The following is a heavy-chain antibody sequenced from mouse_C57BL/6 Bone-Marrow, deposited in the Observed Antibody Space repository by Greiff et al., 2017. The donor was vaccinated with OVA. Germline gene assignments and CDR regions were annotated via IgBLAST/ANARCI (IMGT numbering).Heavy chain of an antibody. Sequence: EVHLVESGGGLVKPGGSLKLSCAASGFTFSSYAMSWVRQTPEKRLEWVATISDGGSYTYYPDNVKGRFTISRDNAKNNLYLQMSHLKSEDTAMYYCARDAGQGFAYWGQGTLVTVSA. CDR1: GFTFSSYA. CDR3: ARDAGQGFAY. V-gene: IGHV5-4*01. CDR2: ISDGGSYT. J-gene: IGHJ3*01. D-gene: IGHD3-3*01.